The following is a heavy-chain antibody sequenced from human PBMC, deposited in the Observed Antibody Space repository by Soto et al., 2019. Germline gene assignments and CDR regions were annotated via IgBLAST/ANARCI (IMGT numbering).Heavy chain of an antibody. CDR1: GFTFSSYA. CDR3: AKDFRSSSWSYGMDV. Sequence: QVQLVESGGGVVQPGRSLRLSCAASGFTFSSYAMHWVRQAPGKGLEWVAVISYDGSNKYYADSVKGRFTISRDNSKNTLYLQMNSLRAEDTAVYYCAKDFRSSSWSYGMDVWGQGTTVTVSS. V-gene: IGHV3-30*04. J-gene: IGHJ6*02. D-gene: IGHD6-13*01. CDR2: ISYDGSNK.